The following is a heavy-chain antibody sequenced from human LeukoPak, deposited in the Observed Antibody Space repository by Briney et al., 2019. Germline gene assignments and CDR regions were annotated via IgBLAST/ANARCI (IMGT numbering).Heavy chain of an antibody. CDR1: GGSIGSYY. D-gene: IGHD3-10*01. J-gene: IGHJ4*02. V-gene: IGHV4-59*08. Sequence: SETLSLTCTVSGGSIGSYYRSWIRQPPGKGLEWIGYIYYSGSTDYNPSLKSRVTISVDTSKNQFSLKLSSVTAADTAVYYCARRVSGSLYYFDYWGQGTLVTVSS. CDR2: IYYSGST. CDR3: ARRVSGSLYYFDY.